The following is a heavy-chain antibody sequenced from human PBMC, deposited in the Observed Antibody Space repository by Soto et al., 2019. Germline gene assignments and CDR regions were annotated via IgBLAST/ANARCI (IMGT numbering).Heavy chain of an antibody. V-gene: IGHV1-69*01. J-gene: IGHJ5*02. D-gene: IGHD3-10*01. CDR1: GGTFSSYA. CDR3: AIAPGPRFENWFDP. Sequence: SVKVSWKAAGGTFSSYAISWVRQAPGQGLEWMGGIIPIFGTANYAQKFQGRVTITADESTSTAYMELSSLRSEDTAVYYCAIAPGPRFENWFDPWGQGTLVTVSS. CDR2: IIPIFGTA.